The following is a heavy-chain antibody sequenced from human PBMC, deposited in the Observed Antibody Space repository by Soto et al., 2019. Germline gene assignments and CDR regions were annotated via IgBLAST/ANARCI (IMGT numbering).Heavy chain of an antibody. CDR2: IKQDGSEK. D-gene: IGHD2-15*01. CDR1: GFTFSSYW. J-gene: IGHJ6*02. CDR3: AREPSVVVVAATPYYYYGMDV. Sequence: EVQLVESGGGLVQPGGSLRLSCAASGFTFSSYWMSWVRQAPGKGLEWVANIKQDGSEKYYVDSVKGRFTISRDNAKNSRYLQLNRLRAEDTDVYYCAREPSVVVVAATPYYYYGMDVWGQGTTVTASS. V-gene: IGHV3-7*01.